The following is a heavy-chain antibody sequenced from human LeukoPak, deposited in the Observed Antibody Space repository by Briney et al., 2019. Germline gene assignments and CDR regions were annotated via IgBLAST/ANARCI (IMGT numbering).Heavy chain of an antibody. CDR1: GGSISGYY. V-gene: IGHV4-59*12. Sequence: SETLSLTCTVSGGSISGYYWSWIRQPPGKGLEWVGYISYSGSTNYNPSLKSRVTISVDTSKNQFSLKLSSVTAADTAVYYCARDAMVRGVNAFDIWGQGTMVTVSS. CDR3: ARDAMVRGVNAFDI. D-gene: IGHD3-10*01. CDR2: ISYSGST. J-gene: IGHJ3*02.